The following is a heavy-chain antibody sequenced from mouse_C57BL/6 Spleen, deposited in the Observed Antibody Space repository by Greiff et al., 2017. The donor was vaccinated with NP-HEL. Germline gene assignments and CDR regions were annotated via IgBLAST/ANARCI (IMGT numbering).Heavy chain of an antibody. Sequence: EVQLQQSGPELVKPGASVKISCKASGYSFTGYYMNWVKQSPEKSLEWIGEINPSTGGTTYNQKFKAKATLTVDKSSSTAYMQLKSLTSEDSAVYYCARTGTGYAMDYWGQGTSVTVSS. J-gene: IGHJ4*01. D-gene: IGHD4-1*01. CDR2: INPSTGGT. CDR1: GYSFTGYY. CDR3: ARTGTGYAMDY. V-gene: IGHV1-42*01.